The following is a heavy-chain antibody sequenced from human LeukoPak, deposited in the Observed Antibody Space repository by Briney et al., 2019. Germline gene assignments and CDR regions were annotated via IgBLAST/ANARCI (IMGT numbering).Heavy chain of an antibody. CDR1: GFTFRNHG. D-gene: IGHD6-19*01. V-gene: IGHV3-23*01. J-gene: IGHJ4*02. CDR2: ISPSGGGT. Sequence: PGGSLRLSCAASGFTFRNHGMNWVRQAPGKGLEWVSGISPSGGGTYYADSVKGRFTISRDNSKNTLYLQMNSLRAEDTAVYYCARILDSAWGELGYWGQGTLVTVSS. CDR3: ARILDSAWGELGY.